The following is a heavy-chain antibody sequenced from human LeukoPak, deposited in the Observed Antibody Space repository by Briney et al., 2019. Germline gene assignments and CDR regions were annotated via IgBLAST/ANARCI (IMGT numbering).Heavy chain of an antibody. Sequence: SVKVSCKASGYTFTSYAISWVRQAPGQGLEWMGGIIPIFGTANYAQKFQGRVTITADESTSTAYMELSSLRSEDTAVYYCAAPYSNNYYYYGMDVWGQGTTVTVSS. V-gene: IGHV1-69*13. CDR3: AAPYSNNYYYYGMDV. J-gene: IGHJ6*02. D-gene: IGHD6-13*01. CDR1: GYTFTSYA. CDR2: IIPIFGTA.